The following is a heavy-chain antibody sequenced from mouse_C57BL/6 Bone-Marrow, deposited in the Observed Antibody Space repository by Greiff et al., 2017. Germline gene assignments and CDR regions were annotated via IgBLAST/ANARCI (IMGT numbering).Heavy chain of an antibody. CDR2: ISSGSSTI. V-gene: IGHV5-17*01. Sequence: EVKLQESGGGLVKPGGSLKLSCAASGFTFSDYGMHWVRQAPEKGLEWVAYISSGSSTIYYADTVKGRFTISRDNAKNTLFLQMTSLRSEDTAMYYCARDYYDYDGALDFDYWGQGTTLTVSS. CDR3: ARDYYDYDGALDFDY. D-gene: IGHD2-4*01. CDR1: GFTFSDYG. J-gene: IGHJ2*01.